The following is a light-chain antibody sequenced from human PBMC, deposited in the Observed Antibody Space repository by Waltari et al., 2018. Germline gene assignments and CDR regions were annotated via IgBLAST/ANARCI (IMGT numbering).Light chain of an antibody. CDR3: SSYTSSGTVI. CDR2: DVR. CDR1: GSDVGSYVY. V-gene: IGLV2-14*03. Sequence: QSALTQPASVSGSPGQSITISCTGTGSDVGSYVYVSWYQQHPGKGPKLMIFDVRNLPSGVSNRFSGSKSGNTASLTISGLQAEDEADYYCSSYTSSGTVIFGGGTKLTVL. J-gene: IGLJ2*01.